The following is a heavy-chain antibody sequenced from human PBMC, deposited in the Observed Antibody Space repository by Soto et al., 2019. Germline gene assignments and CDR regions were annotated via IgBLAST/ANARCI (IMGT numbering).Heavy chain of an antibody. CDR2: IYSGGST. CDR3: ARDRITMVRGVLLNYCGMDV. CDR1: GFTVSSNY. Sequence: GGSLRLSCAASGFTVSSNYMSGVRQAPGKGLEWVSVIYSGGSTDYADSVKGRFTISRDNSKNTLYLQMNSLRAEDTAVYYCARDRITMVRGVLLNYCGMDVWGQGTTVTVSS. D-gene: IGHD3-10*01. J-gene: IGHJ6*02. V-gene: IGHV3-53*01.